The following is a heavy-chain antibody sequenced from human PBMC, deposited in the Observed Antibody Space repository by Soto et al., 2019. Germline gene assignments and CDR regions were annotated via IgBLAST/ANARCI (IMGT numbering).Heavy chain of an antibody. Sequence: ASVKVSCKASGYTFTSYGISWVRQAPGQGLEWMGWISAYNGNTNYAQKLQGRVTMTTDTSTSTAYMELRSLRSDDTAVYYCARVPITMVRGVYYYGMDVWGQGTTVTVS. CDR2: ISAYNGNT. CDR3: ARVPITMVRGVYYYGMDV. V-gene: IGHV1-18*04. D-gene: IGHD3-10*01. CDR1: GYTFTSYG. J-gene: IGHJ6*02.